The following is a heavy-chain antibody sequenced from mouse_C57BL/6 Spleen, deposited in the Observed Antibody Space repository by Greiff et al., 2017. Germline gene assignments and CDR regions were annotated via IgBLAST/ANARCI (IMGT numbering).Heavy chain of an antibody. CDR3: AREYYYGSSYDWYFDV. V-gene: IGHV1-52*01. J-gene: IGHJ1*03. CDR1: GYTFTSYW. CDR2: IDPSDSET. D-gene: IGHD1-1*01. Sequence: QVQLQQPGAELVRPGSSVKLSCKASGYTFTSYWMHWVKQRPIQGLEWIGNIDPSDSETHYNQKFKDKATLTVDKSSSTAYMQLSSLTSEDSAVYYCAREYYYGSSYDWYFDVWGTGTTVTVSS.